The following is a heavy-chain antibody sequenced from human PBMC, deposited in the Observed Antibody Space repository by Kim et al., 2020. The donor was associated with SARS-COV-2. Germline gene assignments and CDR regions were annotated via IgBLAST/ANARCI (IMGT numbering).Heavy chain of an antibody. V-gene: IGHV3-23*01. CDR2: LSGSGANT. J-gene: IGHJ4*02. D-gene: IGHD3-22*01. CDR1: GFPFSSYA. CDR3: AKGDQTVLYYDRGYDS. Sequence: GGSLRLSCAASGFPFSSYALSWVRQAPGKGLEWVSGLSGSGANTYYADSVKGRFTISRDNSKSMLYLWMTSLKVEDMAVYYCAKGDQTVLYYDRGYDSWGQGTLVTVS.